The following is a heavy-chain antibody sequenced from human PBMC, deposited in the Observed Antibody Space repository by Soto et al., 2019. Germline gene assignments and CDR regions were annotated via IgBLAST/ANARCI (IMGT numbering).Heavy chain of an antibody. D-gene: IGHD1-26*01. Sequence: GGSLRLSCAASGFTFSSYAMHWVRQAPGKGLEWVAVISYDGSNKYYADSVKGRFTISRDNSKNTLYLQMNSLRAEDTAVYYCANWELDAFDIWGQGTMVTVSS. J-gene: IGHJ3*02. CDR1: GFTFSSYA. V-gene: IGHV3-30*04. CDR2: ISYDGSNK. CDR3: ANWELDAFDI.